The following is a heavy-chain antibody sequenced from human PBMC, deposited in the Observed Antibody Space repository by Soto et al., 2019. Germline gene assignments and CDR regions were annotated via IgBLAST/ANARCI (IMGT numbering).Heavy chain of an antibody. CDR2: IKPCTSDI. CDR3: ARQLSHICDS. J-gene: IGHJ4*02. CDR1: GYSFTSAW. V-gene: IGHV5-51*01. Sequence: GESLRISWKGSGYSFTSAWIGWVRQMPGKGLEGMGIIKPCTSDIRYSPSCRGHVTISAAEAVSTAYLQWSSLKASYTAMYYCARQLSHICDSWGQGTLVTVSS. D-gene: IGHD3-3*02.